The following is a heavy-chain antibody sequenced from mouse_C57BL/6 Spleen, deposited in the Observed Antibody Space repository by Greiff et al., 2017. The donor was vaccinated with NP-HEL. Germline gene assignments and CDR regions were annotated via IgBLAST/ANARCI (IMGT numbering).Heavy chain of an antibody. Sequence: QVQLKESGPGLVQPSQSLSITCTVSGFSLTSYGVHWVRQSPGKGLEWLGVIWSGGSTDYNAAFISRLSISKDNSKSQVFFKINSLQADDTAIYYCARNDYSNYYFDYWGQGTTLTVSS. CDR3: ARNDYSNYYFDY. J-gene: IGHJ2*01. CDR2: IWSGGST. D-gene: IGHD2-5*01. V-gene: IGHV2-2*01. CDR1: GFSLTSYG.